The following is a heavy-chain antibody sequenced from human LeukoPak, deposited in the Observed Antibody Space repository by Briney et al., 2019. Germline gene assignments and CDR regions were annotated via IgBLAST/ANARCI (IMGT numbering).Heavy chain of an antibody. V-gene: IGHV3-15*01. CDR2: IKSKTDGGTA. CDR3: TKYYYDSSGYLYYFDY. J-gene: IGHJ4*02. Sequence: PGGSLRLSCAASGFTFTNAWMSWVRQAPGKGLEWVGRIKSKTDGGTADYAAPVKGRFTISRDDSKNTLYLQMNSLKTEDTGVYYCTKYYYDSSGYLYYFDYWGQGTLVTVSS. CDR1: GFTFTNAW. D-gene: IGHD3-22*01.